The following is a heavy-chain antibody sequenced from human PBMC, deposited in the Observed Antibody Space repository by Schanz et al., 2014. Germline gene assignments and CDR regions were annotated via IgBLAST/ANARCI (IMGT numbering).Heavy chain of an antibody. CDR2: MYINSGST. CDR3: AKHVRSLTGNDY. Sequence: EVQLVESGGGLIQPGGSLRLSCAVSGFTVNTNYMSWVRQAPGKGLEWISSMYINSGSTQYADSVKGRFIISRDSSKNTLFLQMNSLRAEDTAVYYCAKHVRSLTGNDYWGQGTLVNGSS. J-gene: IGHJ4*02. CDR1: GFTVNTNY. D-gene: IGHD3-9*01. V-gene: IGHV3-53*01.